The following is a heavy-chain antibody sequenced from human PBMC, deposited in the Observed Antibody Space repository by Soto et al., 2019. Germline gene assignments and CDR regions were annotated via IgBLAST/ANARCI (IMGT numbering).Heavy chain of an antibody. D-gene: IGHD2-2*02. CDR3: SIVFTICYSCSYYYGMDV. V-gene: IGHV3-23*01. J-gene: IGHJ6*02. Sequence: LRLSCAASGFTFSSYAMSWVRQAPGKGLEWVSDISGSGGTTYSADSVKGRFTISRDNSKNTLYLQMNSLRAEDTAVYYFSIVFTICYSCSYYYGMDVWGQGTSVTVSS. CDR1: GFTFSSYA. CDR2: ISGSGGTT.